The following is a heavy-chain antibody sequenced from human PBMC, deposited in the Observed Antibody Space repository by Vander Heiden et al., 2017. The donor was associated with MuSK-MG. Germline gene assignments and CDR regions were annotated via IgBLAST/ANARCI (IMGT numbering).Heavy chain of an antibody. CDR3: ARDKGYYYDSSGYYYGYDYYYYGMDV. CDR1: GFTFSSYG. CDR2: IWYDGSNK. Sequence: QVQLVESGGGVVQPGRSLRLSCAASGFTFSSYGMHWVRQAPGKGLEWVAVIWYDGSNKYYADSVKGRFTISRDKAKNTLYLQMNSLRAEDTAVYYCARDKGYYYDSSGYYYGYDYYYYGMDVWVQGTTVTVSS. D-gene: IGHD3-22*01. J-gene: IGHJ6*02. V-gene: IGHV3-33*01.